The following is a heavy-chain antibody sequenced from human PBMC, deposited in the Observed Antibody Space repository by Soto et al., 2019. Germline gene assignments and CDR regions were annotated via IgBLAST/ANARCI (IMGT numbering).Heavy chain of an antibody. D-gene: IGHD6-13*01. CDR2: IIPIFGTA. J-gene: IGHJ4*02. Sequence: ASVKVSCKASGGTFSSYAISWVRQAPGQGLEWMGGIIPIFGTANYAQKFQGRVTITADESTSTAYMELSSLRSEDTAVYYCARGGSSSSHFDYWGQGTLVTVSS. CDR1: GGTFSSYA. CDR3: ARGGSSSSHFDY. V-gene: IGHV1-69*13.